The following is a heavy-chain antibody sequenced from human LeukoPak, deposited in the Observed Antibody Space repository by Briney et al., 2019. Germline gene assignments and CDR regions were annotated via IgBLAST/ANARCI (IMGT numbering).Heavy chain of an antibody. V-gene: IGHV1-69*13. CDR1: GGTFSSYA. CDR2: IIPIFGTA. CDR3: AREASSGWYLVY. D-gene: IGHD6-19*01. Sequence: SVKVSCKASGGTFSSYAISWVRQAPGQGLEWVGGIIPIFGTANYAQKFQGRVTITADESTSTAYMELSSLRSEDTAVYYCAREASSGWYLVYWGQGTLVTVSS. J-gene: IGHJ4*02.